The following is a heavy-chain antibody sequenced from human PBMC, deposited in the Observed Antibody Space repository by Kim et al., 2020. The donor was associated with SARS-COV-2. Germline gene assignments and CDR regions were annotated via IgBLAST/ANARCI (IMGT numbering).Heavy chain of an antibody. CDR1: GLTFDESA. CDR3: ARCNYFESISLSDYYNGMDV. CDR2: ISYDGRNE. Sequence: GGSLRLSCAASGLTFDESAMNWVRQAPGKGLAWVAVISYDGRNEEYADSVKGRFTISRDNSKSTLYLQMNSLRVEDTAVYFCARCNYFESISLSDYYNGMDVWGQGTTVTVSS. V-gene: IGHV3-30-3*01. J-gene: IGHJ6*02. D-gene: IGHD3-22*01.